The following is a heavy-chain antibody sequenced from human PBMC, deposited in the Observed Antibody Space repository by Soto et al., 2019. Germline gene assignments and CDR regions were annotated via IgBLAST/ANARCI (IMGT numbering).Heavy chain of an antibody. V-gene: IGHV3-11*01. D-gene: IGHD1-26*01. Sequence: PGGSLRLSCAASGFTFRDYYMVWVRQAPGKGLEWVSYINTRSTIVYYADSVKGRFTISRDNAKNSLYLQMNSLRADDTVVYYCVRCFLGVGDAFDIWGQGTTVTVSS. J-gene: IGHJ3*02. CDR2: INTRSTIV. CDR1: GFTFRDYY. CDR3: VRCFLGVGDAFDI.